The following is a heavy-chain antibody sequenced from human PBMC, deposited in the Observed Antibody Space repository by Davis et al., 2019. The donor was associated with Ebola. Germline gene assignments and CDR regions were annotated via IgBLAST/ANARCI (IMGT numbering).Heavy chain of an antibody. V-gene: IGHV3-33*01. CDR1: GFNFRSYG. D-gene: IGHD2-15*01. J-gene: IGHJ4*02. CDR2: IWYDGSRK. Sequence: GESLKISCAASGFNFRSYGMHWVRQAPDKGLEWVAVIWYDGSRKYYGDSVKGRFTVSRDNSKSTMFLQMNGLRAEDTAVYYCAIPDCSGADCYSVYIKSWGQGTLVTVSS. CDR3: AIPDCSGADCYSVYIKS.